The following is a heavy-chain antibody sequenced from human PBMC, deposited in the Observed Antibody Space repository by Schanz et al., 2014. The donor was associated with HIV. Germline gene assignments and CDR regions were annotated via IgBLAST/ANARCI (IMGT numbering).Heavy chain of an antibody. D-gene: IGHD3-3*02. Sequence: QVQLVQSGAEVKKPGSSVKVSCKASGGTFNIYGISWVRQAPGQGLEWMGGFIPVFGTANYAQKFQGRVTMTADESTSTAYMELSSLRSEDTAVYYCAKSPIFGDVIFYGMDVWGQGTTVTVSS. CDR3: AKSPIFGDVIFYGMDV. CDR1: GGTFNIYG. V-gene: IGHV1-69*01. J-gene: IGHJ6*02. CDR2: FIPVFGTA.